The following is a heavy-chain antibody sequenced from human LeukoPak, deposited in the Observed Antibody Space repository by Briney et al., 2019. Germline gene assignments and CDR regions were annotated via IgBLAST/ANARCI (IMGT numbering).Heavy chain of an antibody. J-gene: IGHJ5*02. CDR1: GGTITTSNFY. V-gene: IGHV4-39*07. Sequence: SGTLSLACSVSGGTITTSNFYWVWIRQPPGEGLEWIGSINWRGNTYYNPSLKSRVTISVDTSKNQFSLKLSSVTAADTAVYYCARERGRDGKYASVWFDPWGQGTLVTVSS. D-gene: IGHD5-24*01. CDR3: ARERGRDGKYASVWFDP. CDR2: INWRGNT.